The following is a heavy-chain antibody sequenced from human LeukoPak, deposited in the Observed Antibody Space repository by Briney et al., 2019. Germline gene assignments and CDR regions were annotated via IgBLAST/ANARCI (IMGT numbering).Heavy chain of an antibody. Sequence: SETLSLTCTVSGGSISSSSYYWGWIRQPPGKGLEWIGSIYYSGSTYYNPSLKSRVTISVDTSKNQFSLKLSSVTAADTAVYYCARRQGGVAGNFVYWGQGTLVTVSS. CDR3: ARRQGGVAGNFVY. CDR1: GGSISSSSYY. V-gene: IGHV4-39*01. D-gene: IGHD6-19*01. J-gene: IGHJ4*02. CDR2: IYYSGST.